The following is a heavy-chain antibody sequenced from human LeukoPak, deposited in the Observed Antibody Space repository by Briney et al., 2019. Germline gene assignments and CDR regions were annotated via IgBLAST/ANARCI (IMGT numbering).Heavy chain of an antibody. CDR2: MHGDTGRT. Sequence: PGGSLRLSCAASGFTFHGYAMHWVRQAPGKGLEWVSVMHGDTGRTYYADSVKGRFTISRDNSKNSLYLQMNSLRTEDTALYYCAKDEGTSWELDYWGQGTLVTVSS. CDR1: GFTFHGYA. J-gene: IGHJ4*02. CDR3: AKDEGTSWELDY. D-gene: IGHD6-13*01. V-gene: IGHV3-43*02.